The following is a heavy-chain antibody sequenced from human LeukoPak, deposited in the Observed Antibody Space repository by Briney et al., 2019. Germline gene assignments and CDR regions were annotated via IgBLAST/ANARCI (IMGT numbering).Heavy chain of an antibody. D-gene: IGHD2-2*01. V-gene: IGHV3-15*01. Sequence: PGGSLRLSCAASGFTFSKSWMSWVGQAPGKGLEWVGRIKSKTDGGTTDYAAPVKGRFTISRDDSKNTLYLQMNSLKTEDTDVYYCATYPPLCSSTCCYYFVYWCQGTLVTVSS. CDR1: GFTFSKSW. J-gene: IGHJ4*02. CDR3: ATYPPLCSSTCCYYFVY. CDR2: IKSKTDGGTT.